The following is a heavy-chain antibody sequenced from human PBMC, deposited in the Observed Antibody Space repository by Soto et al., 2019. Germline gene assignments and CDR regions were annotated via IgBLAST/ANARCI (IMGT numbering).Heavy chain of an antibody. Sequence: PSETLSLTCAVYGGSFSGYYWSWIRQPPGKGLEWIGEINHSGSTNYNPSLKSRVTISVDTSKNQFSLKLSSVTAADTAVYYCERRAARLESGNNWFDPWGQGTLVTVSS. CDR2: INHSGST. CDR1: GGSFSGYY. CDR3: ERRAARLESGNNWFDP. D-gene: IGHD6-6*01. J-gene: IGHJ5*02. V-gene: IGHV4-34*01.